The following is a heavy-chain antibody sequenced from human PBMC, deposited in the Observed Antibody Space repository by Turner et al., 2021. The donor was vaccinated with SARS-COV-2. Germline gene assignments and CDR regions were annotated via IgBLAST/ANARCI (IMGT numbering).Heavy chain of an antibody. V-gene: IGHV1-69*10. CDR3: ARDLNSGYGDYTG. Sequence: QLQLVQSGAEVKKPGSSVTVSCKASGGTFSSYTISWVRQAPGQGLEWRGGIIPIIGIANYAQKFQGRVTITADKSTSTAYMELSSLRSEDTAVYYWARDLNSGYGDYTGWGQGTLVTVSS. CDR2: IIPIIGIA. D-gene: IGHD4-17*01. J-gene: IGHJ4*02. CDR1: GGTFSSYT.